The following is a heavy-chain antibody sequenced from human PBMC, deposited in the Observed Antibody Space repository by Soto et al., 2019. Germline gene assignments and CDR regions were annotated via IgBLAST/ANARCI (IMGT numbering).Heavy chain of an antibody. D-gene: IGHD3-9*01. V-gene: IGHV1-8*01. CDR1: GYTFTSYD. J-gene: IGHJ6*02. CDR2: MNPNSGNT. Sequence: QVQLVQSGAEVKKPGASVKVSCKASGYTFTSYDINWVRQATGQGLEWMGWMNPNSGNTGYAQKFRGSVTTTRDTSISTADMELSSLGSEDTAVYYCARERTTISMDVWGQGTTVTVSS. CDR3: ARERTTISMDV.